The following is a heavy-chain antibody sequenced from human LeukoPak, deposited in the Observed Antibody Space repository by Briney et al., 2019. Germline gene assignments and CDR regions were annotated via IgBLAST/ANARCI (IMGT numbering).Heavy chain of an antibody. D-gene: IGHD3-10*01. CDR1: TFTFSSYA. J-gene: IGHJ4*02. V-gene: IGHV3-23*01. Sequence: GGSLRLSCAASTFTFSSYAMSWVRQAPGKGLEWVSAISGSGGSTYYADSVKGRFTISRDNSKNTLYLQMNSLRAEDTAVYYCAKSLLWFGELNYWGQGTLVTVSS. CDR3: AKSLLWFGELNY. CDR2: ISGSGGST.